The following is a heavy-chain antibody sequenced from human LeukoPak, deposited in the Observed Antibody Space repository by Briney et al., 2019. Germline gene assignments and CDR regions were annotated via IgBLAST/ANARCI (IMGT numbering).Heavy chain of an antibody. D-gene: IGHD3-10*01. CDR1: GFTLSTYW. V-gene: IGHV3-74*01. Sequence: GGSLRLSCGASGFTLSTYWMHWVRQAPGKGLLWVSRINSDGSSATYADSVKGRFNISRDNAKNTLYLQMNSLRAEDTAVYYCASHRVIRGVFDPWGQGTLVTVSS. CDR2: INSDGSSA. J-gene: IGHJ5*02. CDR3: ASHRVIRGVFDP.